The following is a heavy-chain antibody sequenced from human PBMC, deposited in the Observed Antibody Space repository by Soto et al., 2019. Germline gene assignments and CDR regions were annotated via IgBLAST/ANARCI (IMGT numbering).Heavy chain of an antibody. CDR3: TRGTSSSSSLKTVMDV. CDR1: GFTFSGSA. D-gene: IGHD6-13*01. Sequence: EVQLVESGGGLVQPGGSLKLSCAASGFTFSGSAMHWVRQASGKGLEWVGRIRSKANSYATAYAASVKGRFTISRDDSKNTAYLQMNSLKTEDTAVYYCTRGTSSSSSLKTVMDVWGKGTTVTVSS. J-gene: IGHJ6*03. CDR2: IRSKANSYAT. V-gene: IGHV3-73*01.